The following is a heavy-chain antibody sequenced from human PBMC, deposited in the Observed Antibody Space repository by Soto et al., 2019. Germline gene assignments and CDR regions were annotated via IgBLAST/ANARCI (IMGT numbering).Heavy chain of an antibody. V-gene: IGHV3-21*01. CDR2: ISSSSSYI. Sequence: GGSLRLSCAASGFTFSSYSMNWVRQAPGKGLEWVSSISSSSSYIYYADSVKGRFTISRDNAKNSLYLQMNSLRAEDTAVYYCARKDTYYYYYYYMDVWGKGTTVTVSS. CDR1: GFTFSSYS. J-gene: IGHJ6*03. CDR3: ARKDTYYYYYYYMDV. D-gene: IGHD5-18*01.